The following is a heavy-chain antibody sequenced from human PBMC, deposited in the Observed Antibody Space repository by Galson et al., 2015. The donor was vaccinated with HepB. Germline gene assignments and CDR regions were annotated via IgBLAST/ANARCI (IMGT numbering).Heavy chain of an antibody. Sequence: SETLSLTCVVSGGSISSYFWSWIRQPPGKGLEWIGDISYSGNTYYNPSLKSRLTISVATSNNHFSLQLSSVTAADTAVYYCARHVTPLYPMNVWGQGTTVTVSS. J-gene: IGHJ6*02. CDR2: ISYSGNT. CDR3: ARHVTPLYPMNV. D-gene: IGHD2-21*02. CDR1: GGSISSYF. V-gene: IGHV4-59*08.